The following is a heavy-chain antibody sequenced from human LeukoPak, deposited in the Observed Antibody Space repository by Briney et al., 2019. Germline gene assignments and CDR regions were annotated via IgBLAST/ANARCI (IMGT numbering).Heavy chain of an antibody. V-gene: IGHV4-59*06. CDR2: IYYSGST. CDR1: GGSISSYY. J-gene: IGHJ4*02. D-gene: IGHD3-9*01. Sequence: SETLSLTCTVSGGSISSYYWSWIRQPPGKGLEWIGYIYYSGSTYYNPSLKSRVTISVDTSKNQFSLKLSSVTAADTAVYYCARAGTYYDILTGYANFDYWGQGTLVTVSS. CDR3: ARAGTYYDILTGYANFDY.